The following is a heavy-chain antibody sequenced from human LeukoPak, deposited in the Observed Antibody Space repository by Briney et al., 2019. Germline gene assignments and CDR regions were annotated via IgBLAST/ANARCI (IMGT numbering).Heavy chain of an antibody. CDR1: GGTFSSYA. J-gene: IGHJ4*02. Sequence: ASVKVSCKASGGTFSSYAISWVRQAPGEGLEWMGGIIPIFGTANYAQKFQGRVTITADESTSTAYMELSSLRSEDTAVYYCARDSNYYYDSSGYYSLDYWGQGTLVTVSS. V-gene: IGHV1-69*13. CDR2: IIPIFGTA. D-gene: IGHD3-22*01. CDR3: ARDSNYYYDSSGYYSLDY.